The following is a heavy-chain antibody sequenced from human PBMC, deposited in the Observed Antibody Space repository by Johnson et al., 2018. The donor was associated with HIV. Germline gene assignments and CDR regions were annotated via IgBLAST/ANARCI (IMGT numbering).Heavy chain of an antibody. CDR1: GFIFSDYY. CDR2: ISSSGTNI. CDR3: AKAYSAVVGDAFDI. V-gene: IGHV3-11*01. Sequence: QVQLVESGGGVVQPGRSLRLSCAASGFIFSDYYMSWIRQAPGKGLEWVSYISSSGTNIYYADSVKGRFTVSRDNSKNTLYLQMNSLRAEDTAVYYCAKAYSAVVGDAFDIWGQGTMVTVSS. D-gene: IGHD3-22*01. J-gene: IGHJ3*02.